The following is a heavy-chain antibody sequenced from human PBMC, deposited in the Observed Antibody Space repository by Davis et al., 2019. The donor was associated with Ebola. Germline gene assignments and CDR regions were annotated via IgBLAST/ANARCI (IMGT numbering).Heavy chain of an antibody. CDR3: ARDSRGGGVTSKHLQY. V-gene: IGHV3-74*01. D-gene: IGHD2-8*02. Sequence: GESLKISCAASGFSFSNYWMHWVRQAPGKGLVWVARSSGDGGWTIYADSVKGRFTISRDNSKNMVYLQMNSLRPEDTAVYYCARDSRGGGVTSKHLQYWGQGTRVTVSS. CDR1: GFSFSNYW. CDR2: SSGDGGWT. J-gene: IGHJ1*01.